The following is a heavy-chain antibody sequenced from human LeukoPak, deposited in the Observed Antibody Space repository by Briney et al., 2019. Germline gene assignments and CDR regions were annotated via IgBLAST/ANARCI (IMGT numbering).Heavy chain of an antibody. V-gene: IGHV3-30-3*01. CDR2: ISYDGSNK. Sequence: GRSLRPSCAASGFTFSSYAMHRVRQAPGKGLEWVAVISYDGSNKYYADSVKGRFTISRDNSKNTLYLQMNSLRAEDTAVYYCARDGGLYYDPPYDAFDIWGQGTMVTVSS. CDR1: GFTFSSYA. D-gene: IGHD3-22*01. J-gene: IGHJ3*02. CDR3: ARDGGLYYDPPYDAFDI.